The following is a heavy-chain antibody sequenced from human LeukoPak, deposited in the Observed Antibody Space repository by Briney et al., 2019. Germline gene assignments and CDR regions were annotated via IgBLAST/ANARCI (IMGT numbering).Heavy chain of an antibody. J-gene: IGHJ4*02. Sequence: PGGSLRHSCAASGFTFSSYSTHWVRQAPGKGLVWVSRIMGDGSNTVYADSVKGRFTVSRDNAKNTLYLQMNSLRAEDTAMYYCARDRSASHDYWGRGTLVTVSS. CDR1: GFTFSSYS. CDR3: ARDRSASHDY. CDR2: IMGDGSNT. V-gene: IGHV3-74*01.